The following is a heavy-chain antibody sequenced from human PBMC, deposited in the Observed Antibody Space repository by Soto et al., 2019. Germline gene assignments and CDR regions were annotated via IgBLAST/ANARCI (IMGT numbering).Heavy chain of an antibody. CDR2: ISGSGAST. J-gene: IGHJ4*02. CDR3: ASRASRKFDY. CDR1: GVTFSSYA. V-gene: IGHV3-23*01. Sequence: GGSLRLSCAASGVTFSSYAMSWVRQAPGKGLEWVSAISGSGASTYYADSVKGRFIISRDNSKNTVYLQMRSLRADDTAIYYCASRASRKFDYWGQGTLVTVSS. D-gene: IGHD3-10*01.